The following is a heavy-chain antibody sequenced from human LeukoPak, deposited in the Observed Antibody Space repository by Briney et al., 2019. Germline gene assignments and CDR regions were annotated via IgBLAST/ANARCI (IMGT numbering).Heavy chain of an antibody. J-gene: IGHJ3*02. CDR2: IFHNGNA. V-gene: IGHV4-39*07. D-gene: IGHD3-10*01. CDR3: ARENGSGSYGNSGAFDI. Sequence: SETLSLTCSVSGGSISTSNYYWVWIRQSPEKGLEWIGGIFHNGNAFYSPSLQSRVTMSLDTSKSQFYLRLTSVTAADTAVYYCARENGSGSYGNSGAFDIWGQGTMVTVSS. CDR1: GGSISTSNYY.